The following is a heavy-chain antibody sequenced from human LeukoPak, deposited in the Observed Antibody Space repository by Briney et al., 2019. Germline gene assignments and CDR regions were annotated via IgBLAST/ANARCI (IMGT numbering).Heavy chain of an antibody. D-gene: IGHD2-2*02. CDR2: IYSGGNT. CDR3: ARGNCTSISCYTCDY. V-gene: IGHV3-53*01. Sequence: SGGSLRLSCAASGFAVSTNFMTWVRQAPGKGLEWVSIIYSGGNTYLADSVKGRFTISRDISKNTLYLQMNNLRAEDTAVYSCARGNCTSISCYTCDYWGQGTQVTVSS. CDR1: GFAVSTNF. J-gene: IGHJ4*02.